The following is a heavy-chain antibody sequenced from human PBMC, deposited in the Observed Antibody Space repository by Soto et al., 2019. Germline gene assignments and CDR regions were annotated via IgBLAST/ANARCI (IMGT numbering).Heavy chain of an antibody. D-gene: IGHD4-4*01. CDR1: RYTFSSYD. J-gene: IGHJ6*02. CDR2: IGSAGDS. Sequence: PGVWLRLSCAACRYTFSSYDMHWVRQVTGKSLEWVSVIGSAGDSNYAPSGKGRFTSSRENAKNSLYLQMNSLRAGETAVYYCARASKGTYGMDVCRQVPTVTVSS. V-gene: IGHV3-13*01. CDR3: ARASKGTYGMDV.